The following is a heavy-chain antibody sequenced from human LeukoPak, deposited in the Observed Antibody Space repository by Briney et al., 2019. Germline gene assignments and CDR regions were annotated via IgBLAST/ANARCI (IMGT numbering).Heavy chain of an antibody. CDR2: ISYDGSNK. V-gene: IGHV3-30*04. CDR1: GFTFSSYA. CDR3: DGYSYGGDY. D-gene: IGHD5-18*01. Sequence: GGSLRLSCAASGFTFSSYAMHWVRQAPGKGLEWVAVISYDGSNKYYADSVKGRFTISRDNSKNTLYLQMNSLRAEDTAVYYCDGYSYGGDYWGQGTLVTVSS. J-gene: IGHJ4*02.